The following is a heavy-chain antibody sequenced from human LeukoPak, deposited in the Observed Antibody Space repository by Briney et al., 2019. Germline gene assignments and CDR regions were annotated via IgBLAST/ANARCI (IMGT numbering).Heavy chain of an antibody. V-gene: IGHV3-74*01. J-gene: IGHJ4*02. CDR2: IDSDGRST. CDR1: GFTFSSYW. D-gene: IGHD3-10*01. CDR3: AKDLLVRGNQIFDY. Sequence: GGSLRLSCAASGFTFSSYWMHWVRQAPGKGLVGVSRIDSDGRSTGYADSVKGRFTISRDNAKNTLYLQMNSLRAEDTAVYYCAKDLLVRGNQIFDYWGQGTLVTVSS.